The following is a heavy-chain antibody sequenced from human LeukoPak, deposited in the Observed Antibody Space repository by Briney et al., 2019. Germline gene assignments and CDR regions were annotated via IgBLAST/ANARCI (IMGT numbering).Heavy chain of an antibody. CDR3: ARYGSSWYAVYYYYGMDV. CDR2: MNPNSGNT. Sequence: ASVKVSCKASGYTFTSYDINWVRQVTGQGLEWMGWMNPNSGNTGYAQKFQGRVTMTRNTSISTAYMELSSLRSEDTAVYYCARYGSSWYAVYYYYGMDVWGQGTTVTVSS. CDR1: GYTFTSYD. V-gene: IGHV1-8*01. J-gene: IGHJ6*02. D-gene: IGHD6-13*01.